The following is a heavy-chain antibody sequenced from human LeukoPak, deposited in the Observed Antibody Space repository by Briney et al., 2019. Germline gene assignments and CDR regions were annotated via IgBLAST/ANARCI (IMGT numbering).Heavy chain of an antibody. V-gene: IGHV3-23*01. J-gene: IGHJ4*02. D-gene: IGHD3-22*01. CDR3: AKDSYSSGYYQYYLDY. CDR1: GFTFSSFA. Sequence: PGGSLRLSCAVSGFTFSSFAMSWVRQAPGKGLEWVSAISGSGDARYYADSVKGRFTISRDNSKNTLYLQMNSLGAEDTAVYYCAKDSYSSGYYQYYLDYWGQGTLVTVSS. CDR2: ISGSGDAR.